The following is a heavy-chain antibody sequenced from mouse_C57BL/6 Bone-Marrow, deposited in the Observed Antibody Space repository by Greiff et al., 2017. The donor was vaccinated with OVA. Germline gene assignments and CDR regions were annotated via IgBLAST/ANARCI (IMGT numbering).Heavy chain of an antibody. CDR3: ARPTGPWFAY. V-gene: IGHV5-12*01. CDR2: ISNGGGST. D-gene: IGHD4-1*02. J-gene: IGHJ3*01. CDR1: GFTFSDYY. Sequence: EVQLVESGGGLVQPGGSLKLSCAASGFTFSDYYMYWVRQTPEKRLEWVAYISNGGGSTYYPDTVKGRFTISRDNAKNTLYLQMSRLTSEDTAMYYCARPTGPWFAYWGQGTLVTVSA.